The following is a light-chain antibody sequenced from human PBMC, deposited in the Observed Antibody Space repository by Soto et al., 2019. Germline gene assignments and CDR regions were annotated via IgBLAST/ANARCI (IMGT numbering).Light chain of an antibody. V-gene: IGKV1-39*01. J-gene: IGKJ1*01. CDR2: AAS. CDR3: QQRYKTTRT. Sequence: DIQRTQSPSSLSASVGDRVTITCRASQNINIYLNWYQQKPGKDPKLLIYAASSLQSGVPSRFSGSASGTDFSLTINSLQPEDFATYECQQRYKTTRTVGQGTQVEIK. CDR1: QNINIY.